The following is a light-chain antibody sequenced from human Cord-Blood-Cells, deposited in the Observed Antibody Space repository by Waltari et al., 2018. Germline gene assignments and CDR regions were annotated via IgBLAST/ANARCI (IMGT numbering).Light chain of an antibody. J-gene: IGLJ1*01. Sequence: QSALTQPASVSASPGQSITIPCTGTSRAVGGYNYVSWYQQHPGKAPKLMIYEVSNRPSGVSNRFSGSKSGNTASLTISGLQAEDEADYYCSSYTSSSTVFGTGTKVTVL. CDR3: SSYTSSSTV. CDR2: EVS. V-gene: IGLV2-14*01. CDR1: SRAVGGYNY.